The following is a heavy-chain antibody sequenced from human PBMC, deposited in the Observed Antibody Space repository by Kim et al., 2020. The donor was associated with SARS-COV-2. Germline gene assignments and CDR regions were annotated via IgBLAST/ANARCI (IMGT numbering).Heavy chain of an antibody. J-gene: IGHJ4*02. CDR2: ISGSGGST. CDR3: AKDQYLQMIVVVITTPDPTFDY. CDR1: GFTFSSYA. D-gene: IGHD3-22*01. Sequence: GGSLRLSCAASGFTFSSYAMSWVRQAPGKGLEWVSAISGSGGSTYYADSVKGRFTISRDNSKNTLYLQMNSLRAEDTAVYYCAKDQYLQMIVVVITTPDPTFDYWGQGTLVTVSS. V-gene: IGHV3-23*01.